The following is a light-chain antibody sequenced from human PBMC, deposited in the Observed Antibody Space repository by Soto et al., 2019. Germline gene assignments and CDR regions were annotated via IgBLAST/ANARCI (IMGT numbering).Light chain of an antibody. J-gene: IGLJ3*02. CDR1: SSNIGAGHD. V-gene: IGLV1-40*01. Sequence: QSALTQPPSVSGAPGQRVTISCTGSSSNIGAGHDVHWYQQVPGQAPKLLVYGNTNRPSGVPDRVSGSNSGTSASLAITGLQAEDEADYYCQTFDSSLNGWVFGGGTKLTVL. CDR3: QTFDSSLNGWV. CDR2: GNT.